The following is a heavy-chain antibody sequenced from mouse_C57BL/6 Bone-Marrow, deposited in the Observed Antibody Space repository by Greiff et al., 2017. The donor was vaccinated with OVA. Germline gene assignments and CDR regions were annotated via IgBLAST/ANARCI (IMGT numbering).Heavy chain of an antibody. Sequence: QVQLQQPGAELVKPGASVKLSCKASGYTFTSYWMHWVKQRPGQGLEWIGMIHPNSGSTNYNEKFKSKATLTVDNSSSTAYMQLSSLTSEDSAVYYCARYGSSSHWYFDVWGTGTTVTVSS. V-gene: IGHV1-64*01. CDR3: ARYGSSSHWYFDV. CDR2: IHPNSGST. CDR1: GYTFTSYW. D-gene: IGHD1-1*01. J-gene: IGHJ1*03.